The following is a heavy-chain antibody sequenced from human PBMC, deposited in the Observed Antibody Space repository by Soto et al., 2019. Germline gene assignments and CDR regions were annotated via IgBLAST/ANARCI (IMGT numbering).Heavy chain of an antibody. J-gene: IGHJ6*02. CDR1: GFTFSSYE. V-gene: IGHV3-48*03. CDR3: ARGKLRFLEWLPPNYYYYGMDV. Sequence: GESLKISCAASGFTFSSYEMNWVRQAPGKGLEWVSYISSSGSTIYYADSVKGRFTISRDNAKNSLYLQMNSLRAEDTAVYYCARGKLRFLEWLPPNYYYYGMDVWGQGTTVTVSS. CDR2: ISSSGSTI. D-gene: IGHD3-3*01.